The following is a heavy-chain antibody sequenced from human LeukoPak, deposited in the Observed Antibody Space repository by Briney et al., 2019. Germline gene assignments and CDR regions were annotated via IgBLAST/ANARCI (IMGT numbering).Heavy chain of an antibody. CDR3: ARGHSSSTYDAFDI. D-gene: IGHD6-13*01. V-gene: IGHV1-3*03. J-gene: IGHJ3*02. CDR1: GYIFTIYA. Sequence: ASVKASCKASGYIFTIYAMHWVREAPGHRLGWMGWINTGNGNTKYSQEFQGRVTITRATSAKTAYMDLRSLRSEDMAVYYCARGHSSSTYDAFDIWGQGTMVTVSS. CDR2: INTGNGNT.